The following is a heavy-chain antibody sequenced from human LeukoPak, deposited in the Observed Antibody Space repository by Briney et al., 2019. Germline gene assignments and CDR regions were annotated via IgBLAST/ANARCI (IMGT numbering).Heavy chain of an antibody. V-gene: IGHV3-30-3*01. CDR3: ARDSYYGSGSHPELGYDY. J-gene: IGHJ4*02. CDR1: GFTFSSYA. CDR2: ISYDGSNK. D-gene: IGHD3-10*01. Sequence: GGSLRLSCAASGFTFSSYAMHWVRQAPGKGLEWVAVISYDGSNKYYADSVKGRFTISRDNSKNTLYLQMNSLRAEDTAVYYCARDSYYGSGSHPELGYDYWGQGTLVTVSS.